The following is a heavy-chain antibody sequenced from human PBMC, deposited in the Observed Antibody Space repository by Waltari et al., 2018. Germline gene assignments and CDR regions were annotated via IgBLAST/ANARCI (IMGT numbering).Heavy chain of an antibody. D-gene: IGHD3-16*01. CDR1: GYTFTGYY. V-gene: IGHV1-2*02. J-gene: IGHJ4*02. Sequence: QVHLVQSGAEVRKPGASVKVSCKGSGYTFTGYYIQWLRPAPGQGLEWRGWTHPNTGGTKLARKFQGRVTMTRETSINTVYMELSSLGSDDTAVYYCARDLYDSRVPGDYFDYWGQGTLVTVSS. CDR2: THPNTGGT. CDR3: ARDLYDSRVPGDYFDY.